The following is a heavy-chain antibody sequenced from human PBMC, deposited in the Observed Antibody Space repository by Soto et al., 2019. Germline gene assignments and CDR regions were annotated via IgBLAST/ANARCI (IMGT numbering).Heavy chain of an antibody. CDR3: FRGGVTSRTFDY. CDR1: GYIIKNYW. Sequence: GESLKISCKASGYIIKNYWVGWVRQMPGQGLEWMGIIFPDDSDTRYSPSFQGHVTISVDKSISTAYVQWSSLKASDSAIYYCFRGGVTSRTFDYWGQGTLVTVSS. D-gene: IGHD3-16*01. CDR2: IFPDDSDT. V-gene: IGHV5-51*01. J-gene: IGHJ4*02.